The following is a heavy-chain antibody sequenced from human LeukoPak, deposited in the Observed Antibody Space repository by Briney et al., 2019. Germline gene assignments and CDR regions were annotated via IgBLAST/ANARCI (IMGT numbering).Heavy chain of an antibody. CDR1: GGSISSYY. CDR3: ATYYYDSSAYPKCEY. CDR2: TYYSWST. V-gene: IGHV4-59*01. J-gene: IGHJ4*02. Sequence: SETLSLTCTVSGGSISSYYCNWIRQPPGKGLEWVGYTYYSWSTNYNHSLKSRLTISLDASKSQFSLKLSSVTAADTAVYYCATYYYDSSAYPKCEYWGQGTLVTVSS. D-gene: IGHD3-22*01.